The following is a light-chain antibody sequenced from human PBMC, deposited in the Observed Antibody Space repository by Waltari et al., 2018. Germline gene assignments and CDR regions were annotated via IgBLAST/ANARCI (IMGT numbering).Light chain of an antibody. CDR3: QQRSTWPPFT. CDR2: DAS. J-gene: IGKJ3*01. Sequence: EIVLTQSPATLSLSPGERATLSCRASQSVSKYLAWYQQKPGQAPRLLIYDASNRATGIPARFSGSGSATDFILTISSLEPEDFAVYYCQQRSTWPPFTFGPGTTLDI. CDR1: QSVSKY. V-gene: IGKV3-11*01.